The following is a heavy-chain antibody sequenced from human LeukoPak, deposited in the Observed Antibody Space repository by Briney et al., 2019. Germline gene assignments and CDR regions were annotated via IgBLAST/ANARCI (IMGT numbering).Heavy chain of an antibody. D-gene: IGHD5-12*01. J-gene: IGHJ4*02. V-gene: IGHV4-34*01. Sequence: SETLSLTCAVYGGSFSGYYWSWIRQPPGKGLEWIGEINHSGSTNYNPSLKSRVTISVDTSKNQFSLKLSSVTAADTAVYYCARGIVVATIGFDYWGQGTLVTASS. CDR1: GGSFSGYY. CDR2: INHSGST. CDR3: ARGIVVATIGFDY.